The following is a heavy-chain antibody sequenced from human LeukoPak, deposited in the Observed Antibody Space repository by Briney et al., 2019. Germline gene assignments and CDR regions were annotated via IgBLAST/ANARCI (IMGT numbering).Heavy chain of an antibody. CDR2: IYYSGST. J-gene: IGHJ4*02. CDR3: ARHARYFQRLSSSSWFFFDY. D-gene: IGHD6-13*01. CDR1: GGSISSSSYY. Sequence: SETLSLTCTVSGGSISSSSYYWGWIRQPPGKEQEWIGSIYYSGSTYYNPSLKSRVTISVDTSKNQFSLKLSSVTAADTAVYYCARHARYFQRLSSSSWFFFDYWGQGTLVTVSS. V-gene: IGHV4-39*01.